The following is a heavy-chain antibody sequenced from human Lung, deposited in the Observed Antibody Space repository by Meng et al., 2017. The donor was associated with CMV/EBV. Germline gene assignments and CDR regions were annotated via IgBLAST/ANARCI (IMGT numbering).Heavy chain of an antibody. CDR3: AKDQWVMVYANSYDY. CDR2: IPYDGSNQ. D-gene: IGHD2-8*01. J-gene: IGHJ4*02. Sequence: GESLKISCAASGFPFGNYGMHWVRQAPGKGLEWVAFIPYDGSNQDYAGSVKGRFTISRDNSNNTVYLQMNSLRAEDTAVYYCAKDQWVMVYANSYDYWGQGXLVTVSS. CDR1: GFPFGNYG. V-gene: IGHV3-30*02.